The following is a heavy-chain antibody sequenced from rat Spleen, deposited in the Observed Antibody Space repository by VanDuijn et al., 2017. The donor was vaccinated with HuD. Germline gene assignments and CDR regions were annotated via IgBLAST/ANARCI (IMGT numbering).Heavy chain of an antibody. D-gene: IGHD1-4*01. J-gene: IGHJ2*01. CDR3: ARRHFGYTDYFDY. V-gene: IGHV5-7*01. CDR2: ISYGDSSGHSST. CDR1: GFTFSDYN. Sequence: EVQLVESDGGLVQPGRSLKLSCAASGFTFSDYNMAWVRQAPEKGLEWVATISYGDSSGHSSTYYRDSVKGRFTISRDYAKSTLYLQMDSLRSEDTATYYCARRHFGYTDYFDYWGQGVMVTVSS.